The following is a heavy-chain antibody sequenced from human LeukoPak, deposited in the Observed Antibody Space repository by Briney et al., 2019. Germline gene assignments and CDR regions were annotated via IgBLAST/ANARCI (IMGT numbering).Heavy chain of an antibody. D-gene: IGHD2-2*01. J-gene: IGHJ6*02. V-gene: IGHV1-8*01. CDR2: MNPNSGNT. CDR1: GYTFTSYD. CDR3: AREHRYCSSTSCYLYYYYYGMDV. Sequence: ASVNVSCKASGYTFTSYDINWVRQATGQGLEWTGWMNPNSGNTGYAQKFQGRVTMTRNTSISTAYMELSSLRSEDTAVYYCAREHRYCSSTSCYLYYYYYGMDVWGQGTTVTVSS.